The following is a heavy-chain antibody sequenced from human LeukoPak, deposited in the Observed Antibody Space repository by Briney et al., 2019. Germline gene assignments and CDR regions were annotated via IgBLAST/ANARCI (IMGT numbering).Heavy chain of an antibody. CDR3: ARVSYDSGSYYNNDY. V-gene: IGHV4-34*01. Sequence: PSETLSLTCAVYGGSFSGYYWSWIRRPPGKGLEWIGEINHSGSTNYNPSLKSRVTISVDKSKNQFSLKLSSVTAADTAVYYCARVSYDSGSYYNNDYWGQGTLVTVSS. CDR1: GGSFSGYY. CDR2: INHSGST. D-gene: IGHD3-10*01. J-gene: IGHJ4*02.